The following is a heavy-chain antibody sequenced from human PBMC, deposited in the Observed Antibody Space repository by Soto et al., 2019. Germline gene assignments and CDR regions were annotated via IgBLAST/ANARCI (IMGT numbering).Heavy chain of an antibody. CDR1: GFSLNTGGLG. CDR2: IYWNDDK. D-gene: IGHD2-15*01. J-gene: IGHJ4*02. V-gene: IGHV2-5*01. CDR3: AHTSILYSGKYFDF. Sequence: QITLKESGPTLVKPTQTLTLTCTFSGFSLNTGGLGVGWIRQPPGKALEWLAFIYWNDDKRYSPSLKTSLTITKDTSKNHVVLTVTDIDPVDTATYYGAHTSILYSGKYFDFWGQGTLVTVSS.